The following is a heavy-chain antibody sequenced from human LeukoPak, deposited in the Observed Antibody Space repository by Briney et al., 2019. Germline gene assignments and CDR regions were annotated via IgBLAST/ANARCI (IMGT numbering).Heavy chain of an antibody. CDR1: GGSFSGYY. D-gene: IGHD6-13*01. J-gene: IGHJ4*02. CDR3: ARVSSNSSSWYLDY. CDR2: INHSGST. V-gene: IGHV4-34*01. Sequence: SETLSLTCAVYGGSFSGYYWSWICQPPGKGPEWIGEINHSGSTNYNPSLKSRVTISVDTSKNQFSLKLSSVTAADTAVYYCARVSSNSSSWYLDYWGQGTLVTVSS.